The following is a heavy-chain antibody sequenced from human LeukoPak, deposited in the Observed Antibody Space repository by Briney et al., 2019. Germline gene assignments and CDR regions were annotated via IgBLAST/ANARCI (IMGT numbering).Heavy chain of an antibody. V-gene: IGHV4-38-2*02. D-gene: IGHD4-23*01. CDR3: ARVSDDEHGGNSGAIYFES. CDR2: VYHSGST. J-gene: IGHJ4*02. CDR1: GYSIMSTFY. Sequence: SETLSLTCSVSGYSIMSTFYWGWIRQSPGKGLEWIANVYHSGSTYSNPSLRSRVTISVDTSKNHFSLKLSSVTAADTAVYYCARVSDDEHGGNSGAIYFESWGQGTVVTASS.